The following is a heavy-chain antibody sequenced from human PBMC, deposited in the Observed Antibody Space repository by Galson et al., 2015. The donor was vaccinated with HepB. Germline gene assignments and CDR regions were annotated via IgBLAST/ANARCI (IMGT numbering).Heavy chain of an antibody. D-gene: IGHD5-24*01. J-gene: IGHJ6*02. Sequence: SLRLSCAASGFTVSSNHMSWVRQAPGKGLEWVSVIYSGGSTYYADSVKGRFTISRDNSKNTLYLQMNSLRAEDTAVYYCARASRDGYNYDYYYYGMDVWGQGTTVTVSS. V-gene: IGHV3-66*01. CDR2: IYSGGST. CDR3: ARASRDGYNYDYYYYGMDV. CDR1: GFTVSSNH.